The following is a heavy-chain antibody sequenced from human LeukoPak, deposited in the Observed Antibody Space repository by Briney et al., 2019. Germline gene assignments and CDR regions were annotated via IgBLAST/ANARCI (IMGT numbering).Heavy chain of an antibody. CDR1: GFTFSSYW. CDR3: AKSAIVGATYRGNY. J-gene: IGHJ4*02. Sequence: GGSLRLSCAASGFTFSSYWMSWVRQAPGKGLEWVANIKQDGSEKYYVDSVKGRFTISRDNSKNTLYLQMNSLRAEDTAVYYCAKSAIVGATYRGNYWGRGTLVTVSS. CDR2: IKQDGSEK. V-gene: IGHV3-7*03. D-gene: IGHD1-26*01.